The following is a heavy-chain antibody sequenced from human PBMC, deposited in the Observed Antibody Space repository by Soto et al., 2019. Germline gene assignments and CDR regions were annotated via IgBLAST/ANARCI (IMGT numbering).Heavy chain of an antibody. Sequence: QITLKESGPTLVRPTQTLTLTCSFSGFSLTTIGVGVGWIRQPPGEALDWLAVIYWDDDRRYSPSLRSRLTITKHTSKNQVVLTMTNMDPVDTATYYCAHIVITYGGVIGDDAFDIWGQGTLVTVSS. CDR3: AHIVITYGGVIGDDAFDI. V-gene: IGHV2-5*02. CDR1: GFSLTTIGVG. D-gene: IGHD3-16*02. J-gene: IGHJ3*02. CDR2: IYWDDDR.